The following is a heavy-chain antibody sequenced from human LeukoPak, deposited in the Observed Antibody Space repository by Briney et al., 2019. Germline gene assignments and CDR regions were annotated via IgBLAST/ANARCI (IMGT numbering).Heavy chain of an antibody. D-gene: IGHD6-13*01. Sequence: GGSLRLSCAASGFTFSDYYTSWIRQAPGKGLEWVSYISSSGSTIYYADSVKGRFTISRDNAKNSLYLQMNSLRAEDTAVYYCAREEASSSWYAPHDAFDIWGQGTMVTVSS. J-gene: IGHJ3*02. CDR3: AREEASSSWYAPHDAFDI. V-gene: IGHV3-11*01. CDR2: ISSSGSTI. CDR1: GFTFSDYY.